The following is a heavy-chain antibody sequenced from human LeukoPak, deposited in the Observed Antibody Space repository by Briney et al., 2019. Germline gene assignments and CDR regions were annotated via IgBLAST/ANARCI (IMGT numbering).Heavy chain of an antibody. V-gene: IGHV4-39*07. CDR2: IYYSGST. D-gene: IGHD3-3*01. CDR3: ARITSKPYYDFWSGYYMGGYYFDY. J-gene: IGHJ4*02. Sequence: SETLSLTCTVSGGSISSSSYYWGWIRQPPGKGLEWIGSIYYSGSTYYNTSLKSRVTISVDTSKNQFSLKLSSVTAADTAVYYCARITSKPYYDFWSGYYMGGYYFDYWGQGTLVTVSS. CDR1: GGSISSSSYY.